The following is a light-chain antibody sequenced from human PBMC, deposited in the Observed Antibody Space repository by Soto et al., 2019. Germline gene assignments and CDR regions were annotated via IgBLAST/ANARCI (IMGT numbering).Light chain of an antibody. J-gene: IGKJ4*01. CDR3: QQFDDLPFT. CDR1: QDISNY. V-gene: IGKV1-33*01. CDR2: DAS. Sequence: DIQMTQSPSSLSASVGDRVTITCQASQDISNYLNWYQQKPGKAPKLLIYDASRLQTGVPSRFRGSGSGTSFSFTIIILQPEDFATYYCQQFDDLPFTFGGGTTVEF.